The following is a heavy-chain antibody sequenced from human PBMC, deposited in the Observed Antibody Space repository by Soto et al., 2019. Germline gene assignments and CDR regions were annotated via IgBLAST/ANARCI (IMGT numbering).Heavy chain of an antibody. V-gene: IGHV3-23*01. D-gene: IGHD1-26*01. J-gene: IGHJ4*02. Sequence: GGSLRLSCAASGFTFSGYAMTWVRQAPGKGLECVSALTPGGETTYHIDSVKGWFTISRDNAKNTLYVQMNSMTDADTAVYYCAKDSPVSGNYQGLDYWGEGTLVTVSS. CDR2: LTPGGETT. CDR3: AKDSPVSGNYQGLDY. CDR1: GFTFSGYA.